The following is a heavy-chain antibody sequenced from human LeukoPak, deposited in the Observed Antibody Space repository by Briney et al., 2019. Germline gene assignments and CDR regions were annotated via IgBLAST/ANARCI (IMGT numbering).Heavy chain of an antibody. CDR1: GFTFSSTG. CDR2: IRYDGNNK. V-gene: IGHV3-30*02. D-gene: IGHD1-14*01. J-gene: IGHJ4*02. CDR3: ARGVEPLAANTLAY. Sequence: PGGSLRLSCTASGFTFSSTGMHWVRQAPGKGLEWVSYIRYDGNNKYYGDSVKGRLTVSRDNSKNTLYLQMNSLRVEDTAVYYCARGVEPLAANTLAYWGQGTLVTVSS.